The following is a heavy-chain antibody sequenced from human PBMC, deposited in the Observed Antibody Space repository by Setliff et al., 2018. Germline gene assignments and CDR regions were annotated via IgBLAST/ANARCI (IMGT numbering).Heavy chain of an antibody. J-gene: IGHJ1*01. V-gene: IGHV4-34*01. D-gene: IGHD3-22*01. CDR2: IYHSGST. CDR3: ASLPPQGYYYDSSGYYYSQH. CDR1: GGSFSTYY. Sequence: KTSETLSLTCAVYGGSFSTYYWSWVRQPPGKGLEWIGEIYHSGSTNYNPSLKSRVTISVDKSKNQFSLKLSSVTAADTAVYYCASLPPQGYYYDSSGYYYSQHWGQGTLVTVSS.